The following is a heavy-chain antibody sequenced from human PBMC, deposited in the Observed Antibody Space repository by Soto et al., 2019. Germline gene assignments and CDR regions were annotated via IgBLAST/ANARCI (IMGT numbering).Heavy chain of an antibody. Sequence: PGGSLRLSCAASGFTFSSYWMSWVRQAPGKGLEWVANIKQDGSEKYYVDSVKGRFTISRDNAKNSLYLQMNSLRAEDTAVYYCATYSSSWYYYGMDVWGQGTTVTVS. D-gene: IGHD6-13*01. CDR1: GFTFSSYW. J-gene: IGHJ6*02. V-gene: IGHV3-7*01. CDR3: ATYSSSWYYYGMDV. CDR2: IKQDGSEK.